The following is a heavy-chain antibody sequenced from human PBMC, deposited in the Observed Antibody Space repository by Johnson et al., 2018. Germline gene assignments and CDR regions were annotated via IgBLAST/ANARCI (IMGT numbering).Heavy chain of an antibody. V-gene: IGHV3-9*01. J-gene: IGHJ6*03. D-gene: IGHD3-3*01. CDR2: IRWNSGSI. Sequence: VQLVEAGGGLVQPGRSLRLTCAASGFTFDDYAMHWVRQAPGKGLEWVSGIRWNSGSIGYADSVKGRFTISRDNAKNSLYRRMNRLRAEDTALYYCAKSALPTGFGVGAYYMDVWGKGTTVTVSS. CDR1: GFTFDDYA. CDR3: AKSALPTGFGVGAYYMDV.